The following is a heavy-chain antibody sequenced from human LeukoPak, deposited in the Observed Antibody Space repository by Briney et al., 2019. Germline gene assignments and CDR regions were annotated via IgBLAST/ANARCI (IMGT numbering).Heavy chain of an antibody. Sequence: SETLSLTCTVSGGSISSYYWSWIRQPPGKGLEWIGYIYYSGSTNYNPSLKSRVTISVDTPKNQFSLKLSSVTAADTAVYYCARRDGYTFDLWGRGTLVTVSS. CDR1: GGSISSYY. CDR3: ARRDGYTFDL. D-gene: IGHD5-12*01. J-gene: IGHJ2*01. V-gene: IGHV4-59*08. CDR2: IYYSGST.